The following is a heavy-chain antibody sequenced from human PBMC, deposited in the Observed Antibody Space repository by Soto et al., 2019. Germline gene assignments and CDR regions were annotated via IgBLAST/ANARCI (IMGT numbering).Heavy chain of an antibody. CDR2: IYYSGRT. V-gene: IGHV4-30-4*01. D-gene: IGHD5-18*01. J-gene: IGHJ3*02. CDR3: ARDVDSTILKPNDAFGI. CDR1: GDSIFGGDYY. Sequence: QVQLQESGPGLVKPSETVSLTCTVSGDSIFGGDYYWSWIRQSPGKGLQWVGSIYYSGRTYYNPSLESRVTISVDTSKNQFSLTLISVTAADTAVYFCARDVDSTILKPNDAFGIWGQGTLVTVSS.